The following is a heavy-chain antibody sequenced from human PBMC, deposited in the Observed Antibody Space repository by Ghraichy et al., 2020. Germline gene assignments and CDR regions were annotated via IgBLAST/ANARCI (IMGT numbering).Heavy chain of an antibody. CDR3: ARDVMNSSSWYVGEEYFQH. D-gene: IGHD6-13*01. Sequence: ASVKVSCKASGYTFTSYYMHWVRQAPGQGLEWMGIINPSGGSTSYAQKFQGRVTMTRDTSTSTVYMELSSLRSEDTAVYYCARDVMNSSSWYVGEEYFQHWGQGTLVTVSS. CDR2: INPSGGST. CDR1: GYTFTSYY. J-gene: IGHJ1*01. V-gene: IGHV1-46*01.